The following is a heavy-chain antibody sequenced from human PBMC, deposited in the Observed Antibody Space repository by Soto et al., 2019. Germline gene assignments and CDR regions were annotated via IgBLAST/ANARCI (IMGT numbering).Heavy chain of an antibody. V-gene: IGHV3-7*01. J-gene: IGHJ4*02. CDR2: IKQDGSEK. D-gene: IGHD6-13*01. CDR1: GFTFSSYW. Sequence: EVQLVESGGGLVQPGGSLRLSCAASGFTFSSYWMSWVRQAPGKGLEWVANIKQDGSEKYYVDSVKGLFTISRDNAKNSLYLQMNCLRAEDTAVYYCARDLVGSDGIAAAGVFDYWVQGTLVTVSS. CDR3: ARDLVGSDGIAAAGVFDY.